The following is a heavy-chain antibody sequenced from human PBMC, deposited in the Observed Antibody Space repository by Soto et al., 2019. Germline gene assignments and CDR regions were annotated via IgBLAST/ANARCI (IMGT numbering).Heavy chain of an antibody. Sequence: PSETLSLTCSVFGASISDYYWSWMRQPPGKGLEWIGYTHANGSTNYNPSLKSRVTITVDTSNNQFSLKLTSVTAADTAVYYCARARSGHYYDSSGYYLYYFDYWGQGTLVTSPQ. V-gene: IGHV4-59*01. CDR3: ARARSGHYYDSSGYYLYYFDY. J-gene: IGHJ4*02. CDR1: GASISDYY. D-gene: IGHD3-22*01. CDR2: THANGST.